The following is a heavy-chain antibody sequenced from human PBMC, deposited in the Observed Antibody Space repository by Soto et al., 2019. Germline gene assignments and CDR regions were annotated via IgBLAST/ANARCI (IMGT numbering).Heavy chain of an antibody. CDR3: ARLPPRYYYDSSGYGPHYYYYYGMDV. D-gene: IGHD3-22*01. CDR2: IYYSGST. J-gene: IGHJ6*02. CDR1: GGSISSSSYY. Sequence: SETLSLTCTVSGGSISSSSYYWGWIRQPPGKGLEWIGSIYYSGSTYYNPSLKSRVTISVDTSKNQFSLKLSSVTAADTAVYYCARLPPRYYYDSSGYGPHYYYYYGMDVWGQGTTVTVSS. V-gene: IGHV4-39*01.